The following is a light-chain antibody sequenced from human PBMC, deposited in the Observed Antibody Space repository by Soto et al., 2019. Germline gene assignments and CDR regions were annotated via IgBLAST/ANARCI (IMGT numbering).Light chain of an antibody. Sequence: EIVMTQSPATLSVSPGGSATLSCTASQSISDTLAWYQQKPGQAPRLLIFGASSRATGIPDRFSGSGSGTDFTLTISRLEPEDFAVYYCQQYGSSPRPFGQGTKVDIK. J-gene: IGKJ1*01. CDR3: QQYGSSPRP. CDR2: GAS. V-gene: IGKV3-20*01. CDR1: QSISDT.